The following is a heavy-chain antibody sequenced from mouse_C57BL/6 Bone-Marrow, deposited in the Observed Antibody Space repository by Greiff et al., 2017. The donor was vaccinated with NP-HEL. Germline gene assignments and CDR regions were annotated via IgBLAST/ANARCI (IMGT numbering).Heavy chain of an antibody. Sequence: QVQLQQSGPGLVAPSQSLSITCTVSGFSLTSYGVHWVRQPPGKGLEWLVVIWSDGSTTYNSALKSRLSISKDNSKSQVFLKMNSLQTDDTAMYYCAKTGDYYGSSYAMDYWGQGTSVTVSS. CDR2: IWSDGST. J-gene: IGHJ4*01. V-gene: IGHV2-6*03. CDR3: AKTGDYYGSSYAMDY. D-gene: IGHD1-1*01. CDR1: GFSLTSYG.